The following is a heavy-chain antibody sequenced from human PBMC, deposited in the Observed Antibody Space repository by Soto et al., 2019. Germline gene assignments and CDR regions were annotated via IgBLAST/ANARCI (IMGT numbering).Heavy chain of an antibody. J-gene: IGHJ4*02. CDR1: GYTFRDYY. CDR2: INANSGGT. CDR3: ARLQIEVAGTN. V-gene: IGHV1-2*02. D-gene: IGHD6-19*01. Sequence: ASVKVSCKASGYTFRDYYMHWVRQAPGQGLEWMGWINANSGGTTYAQKFQGRVTMTRDTSISTAYMELSRLSSDDTAIYYCARLQIEVAGTNWGQGTLVTVSS.